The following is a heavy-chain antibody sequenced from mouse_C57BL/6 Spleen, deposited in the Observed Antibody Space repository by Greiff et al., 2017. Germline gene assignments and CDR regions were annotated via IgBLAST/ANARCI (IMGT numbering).Heavy chain of an antibody. CDR2: INPNNGGT. V-gene: IGHV1-26*01. CDR3: ARSPLDEGVYYFDY. Sequence: EVQLQQSGPELVKPGASVKISCKASGYTFTDYYMNWVKQSHGKSLEWIGDINPNNGGTSYNQKFKGKATLTVDKSSSTAYMELRSLTSEDSAVYYCARSPLDEGVYYFDYWGQGTTLTVSS. CDR1: GYTFTDYY. J-gene: IGHJ2*01.